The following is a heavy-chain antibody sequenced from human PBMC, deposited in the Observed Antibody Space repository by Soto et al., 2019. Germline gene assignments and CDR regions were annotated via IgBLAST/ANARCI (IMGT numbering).Heavy chain of an antibody. V-gene: IGHV3-30*18. CDR2: ISYDVSNK. D-gene: IGHD6-13*01. Sequence: QVQLVESGGGVVQPGRSLRLSCTASGFTFSIYGMHWVRQAPGKGLEWVAVISYDVSNKYYADSVKGRFTISRDNSKNTLYPHMNSLRAEDTAVYYCAKSMAAPGSLDYWGLGTLVTVSS. J-gene: IGHJ4*02. CDR1: GFTFSIYG. CDR3: AKSMAAPGSLDY.